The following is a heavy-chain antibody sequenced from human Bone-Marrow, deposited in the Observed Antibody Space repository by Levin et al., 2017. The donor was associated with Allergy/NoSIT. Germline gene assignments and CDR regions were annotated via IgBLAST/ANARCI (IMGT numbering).Heavy chain of an antibody. D-gene: IGHD2-21*02. J-gene: IGHJ2*01. CDR2: ISSSGTTK. CDR1: GFTFGSHE. CDR3: VRDKRSDGVTPDCYFDR. Sequence: GGSLRLSCAASGFTFGSHEMNWVRQAPGKGLEWISYISSSGTTKYYADSVKGRFTISSKNSLYLQMNSLRAEDTAIYYCVRDKRSDGVTPDCYFDRWGRGTLVTVSS. V-gene: IGHV3-48*03.